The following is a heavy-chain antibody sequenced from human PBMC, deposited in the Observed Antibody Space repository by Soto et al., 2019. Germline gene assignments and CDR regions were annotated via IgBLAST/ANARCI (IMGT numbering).Heavy chain of an antibody. CDR3: AAWSRSHLFDY. Sequence: EVQLVESGGDLVQPGGSLRLSCAASGFSISTYWMGWVRQFPGKGLEWVANIKYDDSEKPYMDSVEGRFTISRDNAKNTLYLQTNRLRVDDTAVYYCAAWSRSHLFDYWGQGTLVTVSS. V-gene: IGHV3-7*05. D-gene: IGHD2-8*02. CDR1: GFSISTYW. J-gene: IGHJ4*02. CDR2: IKYDDSEK.